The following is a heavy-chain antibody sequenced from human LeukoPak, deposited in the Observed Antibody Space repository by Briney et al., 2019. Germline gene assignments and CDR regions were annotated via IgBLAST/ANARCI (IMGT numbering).Heavy chain of an antibody. D-gene: IGHD3-16*02. CDR1: GGSFSDYY. CDR2: INHSGST. V-gene: IGHV4-34*01. Sequence: SETLSLTCAVYGGSFSDYYWSWIRQPPGKGLEWIGEINHSGSTSYNPSLKSRVTISIDTSKNQFSLKLSSVSAADTAVYYCGSLHRIGGITVLDYWGRGNLVTVSS. CDR3: GSLHRIGGITVLDY. J-gene: IGHJ4*02.